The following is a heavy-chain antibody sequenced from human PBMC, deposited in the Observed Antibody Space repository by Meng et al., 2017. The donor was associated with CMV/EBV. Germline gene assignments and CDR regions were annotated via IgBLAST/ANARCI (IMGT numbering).Heavy chain of an antibody. CDR1: GFTFSSYA. V-gene: IGHV3-30-3*01. J-gene: IGHJ6*02. D-gene: IGHD5-24*01. CDR3: AKDRGDGYNLVKEDYYYGMDV. Sequence: GGSLRLSCAASGFTFSSYAMHWVRQAPGKGLEWVAVISYDGSNKYYADSVKGRFTISRDNSKNTLYLQMNSLRAEDTAVYYCAKDRGDGYNLVKEDYYYGMDVWGQGTTVTVSS. CDR2: ISYDGSNK.